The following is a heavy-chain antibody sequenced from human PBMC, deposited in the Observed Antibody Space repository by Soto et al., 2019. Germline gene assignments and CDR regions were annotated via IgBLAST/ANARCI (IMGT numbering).Heavy chain of an antibody. CDR1: GGTFSSYA. Sequence: SVKVSCKASGGTFSSYAISWVRQAPGQGLEWMGGIIPIFGTANYAQKFQGRVTITADESTSTAYMELSSLRSEDTAVYYCGRGVRKYRCGWAFDYGGKGTLVTVS. CDR3: GRGVRKYRCGWAFDY. V-gene: IGHV1-69*13. D-gene: IGHD5-18*01. J-gene: IGHJ4*02. CDR2: IIPIFGTA.